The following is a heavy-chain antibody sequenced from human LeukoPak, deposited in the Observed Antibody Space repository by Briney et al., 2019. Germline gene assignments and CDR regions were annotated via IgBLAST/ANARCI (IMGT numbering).Heavy chain of an antibody. Sequence: GESLKISCKGSGYSFTNYWIGWVRQMPGRGLEWMGIIYPGDSDTRYSPSFQGQVTISADKSISTAYLQWSSLKASDSAMYHCAGPAAAGPISFDYWGGGTLVTVSS. J-gene: IGHJ4*02. D-gene: IGHD6-13*01. V-gene: IGHV5-51*01. CDR1: GYSFTNYW. CDR3: AGPAAAGPISFDY. CDR2: IYPGDSDT.